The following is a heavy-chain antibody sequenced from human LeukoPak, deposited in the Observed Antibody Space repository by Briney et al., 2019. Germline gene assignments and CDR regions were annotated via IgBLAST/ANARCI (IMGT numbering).Heavy chain of an antibody. V-gene: IGHV5-51*01. D-gene: IGHD4-17*01. CDR1: GYSFTTYW. J-gene: IGHJ4*02. CDR3: ARLYGDYANY. Sequence: GESLKISCKGSGYSFTTYWIAWVRQIPGKALEWMGIIYPGDSDTRYSPSFQGQVTISADKSISTAYLQWSSLKASDNAMYYCARLYGDYANYWGQGTLVTVSS. CDR2: IYPGDSDT.